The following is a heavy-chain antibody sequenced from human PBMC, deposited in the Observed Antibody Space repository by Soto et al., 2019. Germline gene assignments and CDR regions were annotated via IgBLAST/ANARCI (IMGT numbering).Heavy chain of an antibody. CDR1: GGTFSSYG. Sequence: QVQLVQSGAEVKKPGSSVKVSCKASGGTFSSYGISWVRQAPGQGLEWMGGIIPIFGIANYAQKFQGRVTITADESTSTAYMELSSLRPEDTAVYYCARDFQDSSSLPPRLDYCGQGTLVTVSS. V-gene: IGHV1-69*12. CDR3: ARDFQDSSSLPPRLDY. J-gene: IGHJ4*02. CDR2: IIPIFGIA. D-gene: IGHD3-22*01.